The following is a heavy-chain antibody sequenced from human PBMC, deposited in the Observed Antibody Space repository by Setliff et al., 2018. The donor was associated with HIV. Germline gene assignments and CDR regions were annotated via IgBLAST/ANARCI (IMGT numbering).Heavy chain of an antibody. CDR2: INHSGST. CDR1: GGSFSGYY. D-gene: IGHD3-22*01. Sequence: TSETLSLTCAVYGGSFSGYYWSRIRQPPGKGLEWIGEINHSGSTNYNPSLKSRVTISVDTSKNQFSLKLSSVTAADTAVFYCAGLTTTYYYDSSAYYHPVWGQGTLVTVSS. CDR3: AGLTTTYYYDSSAYYHPV. J-gene: IGHJ4*02. V-gene: IGHV4-34*01.